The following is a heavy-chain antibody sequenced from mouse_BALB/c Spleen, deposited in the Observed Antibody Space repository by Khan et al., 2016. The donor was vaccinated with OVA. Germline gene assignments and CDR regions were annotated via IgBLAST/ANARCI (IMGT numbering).Heavy chain of an antibody. J-gene: IGHJ4*01. D-gene: IGHD2-12*01. CDR3: AGGWAGDNRDDGGAMEY. CDR2: INTHSGVP. CDR1: GYTFTTAG. V-gene: IGHV9-4*02. Sequence: QIQLVQSGPELKKPGETVRISCKASGYTFTTAGIQWVQKMPGKGLKWIGWINTHSGVPKYAEDFKGRFAFSLEISVSTAYLQITNLKNEDTATYVCAGGWAGDNRDDGGAMEYWGQGTSVTVSS.